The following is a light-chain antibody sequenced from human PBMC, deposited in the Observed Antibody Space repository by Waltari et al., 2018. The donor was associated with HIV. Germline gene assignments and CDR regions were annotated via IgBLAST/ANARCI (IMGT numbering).Light chain of an antibody. CDR2: RAS. Sequence: EIVLPQSPSTLSVSPGEGATLSCRASQHISSDLAWYQQKPGQAPRILISRASARATGSPARFSGSGSGTEFTLTISSLQSDDFAIYYCQQYKDWPPWTFGQGTKVEVK. J-gene: IGKJ1*01. CDR1: QHISSD. V-gene: IGKV3-15*01. CDR3: QQYKDWPPWT.